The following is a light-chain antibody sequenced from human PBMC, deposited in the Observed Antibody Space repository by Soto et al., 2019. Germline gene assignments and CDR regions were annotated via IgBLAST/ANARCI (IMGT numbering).Light chain of an antibody. J-gene: IGKJ4*01. CDR2: TAS. CDR3: QQCFSSPLT. CDR1: QGISNH. Sequence: AIRMTQSPSSFSASTGDRVTITCRASQGISNHLAWYQVKPGKAPRLLIYTASYLEGGVPSRFSGSGSGTDFTLTMRSLQAEDFAVYYWQQCFSSPLTFGGGTKVEIK. V-gene: IGKV1-8*01.